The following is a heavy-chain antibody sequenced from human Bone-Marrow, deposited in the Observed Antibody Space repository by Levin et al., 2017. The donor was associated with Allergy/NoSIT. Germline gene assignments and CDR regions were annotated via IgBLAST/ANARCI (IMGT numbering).Heavy chain of an antibody. CDR2: ITDTGDST. CDR1: GFTFSSFA. D-gene: IGHD1-14*01. Sequence: PGGSLRLSCVASGFTFSSFAMNWVRQAPGTGLEWVSSITDTGDSTHYADSVKGRFTISRDNSKNTLYLQMNSLRAEDTAVYYCGKRFDPNRGYFDYPGQGALVTVSS. J-gene: IGHJ4*02. V-gene: IGHV3-23*01. CDR3: GKRFDPNRGYFDY.